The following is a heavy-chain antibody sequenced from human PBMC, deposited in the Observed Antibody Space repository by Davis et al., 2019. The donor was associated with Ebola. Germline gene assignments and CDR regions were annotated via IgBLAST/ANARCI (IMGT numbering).Heavy chain of an antibody. CDR3: ASQGGDYVSYYGMDV. J-gene: IGHJ6*02. D-gene: IGHD2-21*02. Sequence: SEPLSLTCAVYGGSFSGYYWSWIRQPPGKGLEWIGEIHHCGTTIYNPSLKSRVTISVDTSKNQFSLKLSSVTAADTAVYFCASQGGDYVSYYGMDVWGQGTTVTVSS. V-gene: IGHV4-34*01. CDR1: GGSFSGYY. CDR2: IHHCGTT.